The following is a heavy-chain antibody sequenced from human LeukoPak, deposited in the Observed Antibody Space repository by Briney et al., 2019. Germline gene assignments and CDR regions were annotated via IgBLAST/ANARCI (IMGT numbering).Heavy chain of an antibody. CDR2: ISAYNGNT. J-gene: IGHJ6*04. D-gene: IGHD2-15*01. CDR1: GYTFTSYG. CDR3: ARVGGGAYYYGMDV. Sequence: RASVKVSCKASGYTFTSYGISWVGQAPGQGLEWMGWISAYNGNTNYAQKLQGRVTMTTDTSTSTAYMELRSLRSDDTAVYYCARVGGGAYYYGMDVWGKGTTVTVSS. V-gene: IGHV1-18*04.